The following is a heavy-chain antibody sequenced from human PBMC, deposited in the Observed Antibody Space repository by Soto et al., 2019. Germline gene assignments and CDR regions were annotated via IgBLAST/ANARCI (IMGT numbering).Heavy chain of an antibody. D-gene: IGHD5-12*01. Sequence: ASVKVSCKASGYTFTSYGISWVRQAPGQGLEWMGWISAYNGNTNYAQKLQGRVTMTADKSTSTAYMELSSLRSEDTAVYYCAGVYSGYDDAFDIWGQGTMVTVSS. CDR3: AGVYSGYDDAFDI. V-gene: IGHV1-18*01. CDR1: GYTFTSYG. CDR2: ISAYNGNT. J-gene: IGHJ3*02.